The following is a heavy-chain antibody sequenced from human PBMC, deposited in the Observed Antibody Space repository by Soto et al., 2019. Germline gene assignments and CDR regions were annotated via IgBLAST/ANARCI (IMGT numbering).Heavy chain of an antibody. CDR2: ISYDGRYK. CDR3: AKRCVSGSYYGIDY. V-gene: IGHV3-30*18. CDR1: GFAFNSYG. J-gene: IGHJ4*02. Sequence: PGGSLRLSCAASGFAFNSYGMHWVRQAPGKGLEWVAVISYDGRYKYYADSVKGRFTISRDDSRNTLYLQMKSLRVEDTAVYYCAKRCVSGSYYGIDYWGQGTLVTVYS. D-gene: IGHD1-26*01.